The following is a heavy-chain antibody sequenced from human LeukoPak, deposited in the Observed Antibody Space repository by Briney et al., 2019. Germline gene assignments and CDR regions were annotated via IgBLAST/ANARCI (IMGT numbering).Heavy chain of an antibody. CDR2: INHSGST. CDR1: GGSFSGYY. CDR3: ARAPLPHRSFGVVSYYFDY. Sequence: SETLSLTCAVYGGSFSGYYWSWIRQPPGKGLEWIGEINHSGSTNYNPSLKGRVTISVDTSKNQFSLKLSSVTAADTAVYYCARAPLPHRSFGVVSYYFDYWGQGTLVTVSS. J-gene: IGHJ4*02. D-gene: IGHD3-3*01. V-gene: IGHV4-34*01.